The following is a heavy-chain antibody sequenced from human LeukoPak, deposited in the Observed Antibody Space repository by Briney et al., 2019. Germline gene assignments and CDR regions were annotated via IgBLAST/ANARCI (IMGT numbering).Heavy chain of an antibody. V-gene: IGHV4-39*01. CDR2: IHNSEST. Sequence: SETLSLTCTVSGGSISTSYYYWGWIRQPPGKGLEWIGNIHNSESTYYNPSLKSRVTIAVDTSKNQFSLKLSSVTAADTAVYYCARQVTFGYAYAYYFDYWGQGSLVTVSS. J-gene: IGHJ4*02. CDR1: GGSISTSYYY. D-gene: IGHD5-18*01. CDR3: ARQVTFGYAYAYYFDY.